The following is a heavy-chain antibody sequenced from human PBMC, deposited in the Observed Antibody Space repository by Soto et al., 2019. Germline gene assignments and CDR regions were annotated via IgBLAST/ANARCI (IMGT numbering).Heavy chain of an antibody. CDR2: IYYSGST. Sequence: PSETLSLTCTVSGGSISSSYYWGWIRQPPGKGLEWIGSIYYSGSTYYNPSLKSRVTISVDTSKNQFSLKLSSVTAADTAVYYCASPKIAFYNWFDPWGRGTLVTVSS. J-gene: IGHJ5*02. D-gene: IGHD3-3*02. V-gene: IGHV4-39*01. CDR3: ASPKIAFYNWFDP. CDR1: GGSISSSYY.